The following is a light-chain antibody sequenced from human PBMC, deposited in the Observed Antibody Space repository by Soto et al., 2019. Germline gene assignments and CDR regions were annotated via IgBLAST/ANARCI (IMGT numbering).Light chain of an antibody. CDR2: DAS. V-gene: IGKV1-9*01. J-gene: IGKJ5*01. CDR3: QQLDSYPIT. CDR1: QGISSF. Sequence: DIQLTQSPSFLSASVGDRVAITCRASQGISSFLAWYQQKPGKAPGLLIYDASTLQSGVPSRFIGSGSGTEFTLTISSLQPEDFATYYCQQLDSYPITFGQGTRLEIK.